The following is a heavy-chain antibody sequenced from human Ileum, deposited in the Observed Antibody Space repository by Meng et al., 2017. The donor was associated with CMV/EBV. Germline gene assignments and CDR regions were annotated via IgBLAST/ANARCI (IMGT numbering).Heavy chain of an antibody. CDR1: GFTFSSYW. Sequence: GESLKISCAASGFTFSSYWMSWVRQAPGKGLEWVANIKQDGSERYYVDSVRGRFTISRDNAKNSLYLQMNSLRVEDTAVYFCARDFSRTYSGLGYWGQGTLVTVSS. CDR2: IKQDGSER. D-gene: IGHD1-26*01. J-gene: IGHJ4*02. CDR3: ARDFSRTYSGLGY. V-gene: IGHV3-7*01.